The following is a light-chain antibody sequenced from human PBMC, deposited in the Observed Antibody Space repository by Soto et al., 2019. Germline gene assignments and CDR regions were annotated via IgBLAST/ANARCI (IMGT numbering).Light chain of an antibody. V-gene: IGKV1-5*01. CDR1: QSISSW. Sequence: DIQMTQSPSTLSASVGDRVTITCRASQSISSWLAWYQQKPGKAPKLLIYDASTLESGVPSRFSGSGSGTEFTLTISSLQPDYFATYYCQHYNSYYRGTFGPGTEVDIK. CDR3: QHYNSYYRGT. CDR2: DAS. J-gene: IGKJ3*01.